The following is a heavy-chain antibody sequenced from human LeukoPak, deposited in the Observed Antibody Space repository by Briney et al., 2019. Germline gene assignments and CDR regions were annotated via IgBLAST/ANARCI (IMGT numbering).Heavy chain of an antibody. D-gene: IGHD3-16*01. CDR3: ARQKSYVDAFDI. Sequence: PGGSLRLSCAASGFIFSSYGMHWVRQAPGKGLEWVTFIRYDGSNKYYADSVKGRFTISRDNSKNTLYLQMNSLRAEDTAVYYCARQKSYVDAFDIWGQGTMITVSS. V-gene: IGHV3-30*02. CDR2: IRYDGSNK. J-gene: IGHJ3*02. CDR1: GFIFSSYG.